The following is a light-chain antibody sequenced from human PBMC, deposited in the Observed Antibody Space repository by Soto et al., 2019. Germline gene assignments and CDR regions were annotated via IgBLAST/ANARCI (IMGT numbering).Light chain of an antibody. J-gene: IGLJ1*01. V-gene: IGLV2-23*01. CDR1: SSDVGSYNL. Sequence: QSALTQPASVSGSPGQSITISCPGTSSDVGSYNLVSWYQQHPGKAPKLMIYEGSKRPSGVSNRFSGSKSGNTASLTISGLQAEDEADDYCCSYAGSSTLDVFGSGTKVTVL. CDR3: CSYAGSSTLDV. CDR2: EGS.